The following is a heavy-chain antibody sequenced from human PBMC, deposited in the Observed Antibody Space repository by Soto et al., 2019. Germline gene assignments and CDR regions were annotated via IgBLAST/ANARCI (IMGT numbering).Heavy chain of an antibody. J-gene: IGHJ5*02. CDR1: GYSFTNND. CDR3: AIMATFGSLIWLHP. CDR2: MNPGSGDT. Sequence: ASVKVSCKASGYSFTNNDVSWVLQATGQGLEWMGWMNPGSGDTGYAQKFQGRVTMTRDISIATAYMELSSLRSDDTAIYYCAIMATFGSLIWLHPWGKGTLVTVSS. V-gene: IGHV1-8*01. D-gene: IGHD3-16*01.